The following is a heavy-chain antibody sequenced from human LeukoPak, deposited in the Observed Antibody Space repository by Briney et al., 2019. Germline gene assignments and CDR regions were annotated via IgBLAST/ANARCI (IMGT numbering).Heavy chain of an antibody. D-gene: IGHD3-16*02. V-gene: IGHV3-21*04. CDR3: ARAYQPLGGLSFPDY. CDR2: ITSSSSYI. J-gene: IGHJ4*02. Sequence: PGGSLRLSCAGSGFTFSSYSMNWVRQAPGKGLEWVSSITSSSSYIYYADSVKGRFTISRDNAKKSVYLQMNSLRAEDTAVYYCARAYQPLGGLSFPDYWGQGTLVTVSS. CDR1: GFTFSSYS.